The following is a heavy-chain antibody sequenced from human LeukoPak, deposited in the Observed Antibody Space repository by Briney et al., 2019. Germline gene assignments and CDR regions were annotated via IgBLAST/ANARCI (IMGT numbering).Heavy chain of an antibody. CDR1: GYSFTSYW. Sequence: GESLKISCKGSGYSFTSYWIGWVRQMPGKGLEWMGIIYPGDSDTRYSPSFQGQVTISADKSISTAYLQWSSLKASDTAMYYCARRLISSSKNSRFDYWGQGTLVTVSS. CDR3: ARRLISSSKNSRFDY. J-gene: IGHJ4*02. CDR2: IYPGDSDT. D-gene: IGHD6-6*01. V-gene: IGHV5-51*01.